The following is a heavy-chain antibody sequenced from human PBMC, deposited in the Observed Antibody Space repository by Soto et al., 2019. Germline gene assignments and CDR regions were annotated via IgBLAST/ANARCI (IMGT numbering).Heavy chain of an antibody. Sequence: EVQLLESGGGLVQPGASLRLSCAASGFTFDTYGMGWVRQAPGKGLEWLSGISGSGDDTHYAESVRGRFTISRDNPKNTLHLQMNGLRAEDTAVYYCAKDYYESFYFLGYFQHWGPGTLVSVSS. CDR3: AKDYYESFYFLGYFQH. V-gene: IGHV3-23*01. J-gene: IGHJ1*01. CDR2: ISGSGDDT. CDR1: GFTFDTYG. D-gene: IGHD3-22*01.